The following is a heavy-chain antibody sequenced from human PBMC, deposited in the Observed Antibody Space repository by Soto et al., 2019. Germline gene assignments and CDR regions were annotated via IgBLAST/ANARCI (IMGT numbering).Heavy chain of an antibody. J-gene: IGHJ6*02. CDR1: GYSFTTYA. Sequence: ASVKVSCKASGYSFTTYALHLLLQAPVQMLEWMAWINGGNGNTKYSQKFQDRVTITRDTSASIAYMELSSLRSEDTAVYYCARGKGMEENYYYHGMDVWGQGTTVTVSS. CDR3: ARGKGMEENYYYHGMDV. V-gene: IGHV1-3*01. D-gene: IGHD1-1*01. CDR2: INGGNGNT.